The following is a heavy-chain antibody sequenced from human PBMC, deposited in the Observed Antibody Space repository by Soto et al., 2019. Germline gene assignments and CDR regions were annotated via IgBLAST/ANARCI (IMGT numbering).Heavy chain of an antibody. CDR2: ISGSGGST. V-gene: IGHV3-23*01. CDR1: GFTFSSYA. Sequence: GGSLRLSCAASGFTFSSYAMSWVRQAPGKGLEWVSAISGSGGSTYYADSVKGRFTISRDNSKNMLYLQMNSLRAEDTAVYYCAKGVSSSWYLAWFDPWGQGTLVTVSS. D-gene: IGHD6-13*01. J-gene: IGHJ5*02. CDR3: AKGVSSSWYLAWFDP.